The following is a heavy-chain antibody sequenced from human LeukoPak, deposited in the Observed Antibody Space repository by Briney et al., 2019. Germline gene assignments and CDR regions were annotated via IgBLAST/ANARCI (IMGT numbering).Heavy chain of an antibody. CDR3: ARRNSYSSSRFDY. J-gene: IGHJ4*02. D-gene: IGHD6-13*01. CDR2: IYSGGST. Sequence: GGSLRLSCAASEFSFSSHSMSWVRQAPGKGLEWVLVIYSGGSTYYADSVKGRFTISRDNSKNTLYLQMNSLRAEDTAVYYCARRNSYSSSRFDYWGQGTLVTVSS. V-gene: IGHV3-53*01. CDR1: EFSFSSHS.